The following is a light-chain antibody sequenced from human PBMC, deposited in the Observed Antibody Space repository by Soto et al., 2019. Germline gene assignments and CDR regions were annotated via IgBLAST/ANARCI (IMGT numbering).Light chain of an antibody. CDR1: SSDVGGYNY. V-gene: IGLV2-8*01. Sequence: QSALSQPPSASGSPGQSVTISCTGTSSDVGGYNYVSWYQQHPGKAPKLMIYEVSKLPSGVPDRFSGSKSGNTASLTVSGLQPEDDSNYYCSSYAGSNNVVFGGGTKLTVL. J-gene: IGLJ2*01. CDR2: EVS. CDR3: SSYAGSNNVV.